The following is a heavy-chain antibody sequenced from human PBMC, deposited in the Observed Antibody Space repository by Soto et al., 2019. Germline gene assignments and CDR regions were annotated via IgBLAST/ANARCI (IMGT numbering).Heavy chain of an antibody. CDR1: GFTFSSYG. CDR3: ARGIYDFWSDYYTGYYYYGMDV. Sequence: QVQLVESGGGVVQPGRSLRLSCAASGFTFSSYGMHWVRQAPGKGLEWVAVIWYDGSNKYYADSVKGRFTISRDNSKNTLYLQMHSLRAEDTAVYYCARGIYDFWSDYYTGYYYYGMDVWGQGTTVTVSS. CDR2: IWYDGSNK. J-gene: IGHJ6*02. V-gene: IGHV3-33*01. D-gene: IGHD3-3*01.